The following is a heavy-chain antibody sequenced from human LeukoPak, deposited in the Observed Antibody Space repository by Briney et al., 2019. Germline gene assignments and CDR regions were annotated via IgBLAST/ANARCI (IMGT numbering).Heavy chain of an antibody. D-gene: IGHD5-18*01. CDR3: TTGTWIQLWLADY. J-gene: IGHJ4*02. CDR2: IKSKTDGGTT. V-gene: IGHV3-15*01. CDR1: RFTFSNAC. Sequence: GGSLRLSCAASRFTFSNACMTWVRQAPGKGLEWVGHIKSKTDGGTTDYAAPVKGRFTISRDDSKNTLYLQMNSLKTEDTAVYYCTTGTWIQLWLADYWGQGTLVTVSS.